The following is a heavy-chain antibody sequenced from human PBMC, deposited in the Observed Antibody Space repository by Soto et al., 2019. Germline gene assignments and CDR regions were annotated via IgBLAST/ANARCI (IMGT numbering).Heavy chain of an antibody. D-gene: IGHD3-22*01. CDR3: ARVVRGYLSIVY. CDR1: GGSISSYY. V-gene: IGHV4-59*01. Sequence: SETLSLTCTVSGGSISSYYWSWIRQPPGKGLEWIATVHYSGSTYYTPSLKSRVTISVDTSKSQFSLKLSSVTAADTAVYYCARVVRGYLSIVYWYPGPLVTVSS. CDR2: VHYSGST. J-gene: IGHJ4*02.